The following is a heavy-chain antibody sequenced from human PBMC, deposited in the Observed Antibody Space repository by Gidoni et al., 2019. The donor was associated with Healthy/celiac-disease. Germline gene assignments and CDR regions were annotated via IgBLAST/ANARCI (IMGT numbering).Heavy chain of an antibody. CDR2: IWYDGSNK. CDR1: GFTFSSYG. V-gene: IGHV3-33*01. D-gene: IGHD4-4*01. J-gene: IGHJ6*02. Sequence: QVQLVESGGGVVQPGRSLRPSCAASGFTFSSYGMHWVRQAPGKGLEWVAVIWYDGSNKYYADSVKGRFTISRDNSKNTLYLQMNSLRAEDTAVYYCARDAGLQTHYYGMDVWGQGTTVTVSS. CDR3: ARDAGLQTHYYGMDV.